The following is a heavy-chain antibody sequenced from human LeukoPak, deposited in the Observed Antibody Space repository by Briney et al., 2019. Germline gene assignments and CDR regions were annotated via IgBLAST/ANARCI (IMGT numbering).Heavy chain of an antibody. V-gene: IGHV4-61*01. CDR1: GGSISGSTYY. CDR2: IYYSGST. CDR3: TRGSIAYYYMDA. D-gene: IGHD3-22*01. J-gene: IGHJ6*03. Sequence: SETLSLTCTVSGGSISGSTYYWSWIRQPPGKGLEWIGNIYYSGSTNYNPSLKSRVTISVDTSKNQFSLKLSSVTAADTAVYYCTRGSIAYYYMDAWGKGTTVTISS.